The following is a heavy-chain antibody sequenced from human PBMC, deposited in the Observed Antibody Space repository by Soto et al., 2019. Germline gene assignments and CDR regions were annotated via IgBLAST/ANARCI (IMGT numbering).Heavy chain of an antibody. Sequence: PSETLSLTCTVSGGSINSYYWNWIRQPPGKGLEWFGYIFHTGASDYNPSLKSRITLSVDTSKNQFSLKLSSVTAADTAVYYCAKWDTTMNAFDVWGQGTLVTVSS. J-gene: IGHJ3*01. CDR2: IFHTGAS. CDR3: AKWDTTMNAFDV. V-gene: IGHV4-59*01. D-gene: IGHD1-26*01. CDR1: GGSINSYY.